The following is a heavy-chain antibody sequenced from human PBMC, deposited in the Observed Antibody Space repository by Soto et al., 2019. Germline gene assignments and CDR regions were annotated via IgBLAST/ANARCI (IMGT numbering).Heavy chain of an antibody. J-gene: IGHJ4*01. Sequence: SETLSLTCTVSGGSISSYYWSWIRQPPGKALEWIGYIYYSGSTNYNPSLKSRVTISVDTSKDQFSLNLYSVTAADTAVYYCARHPSDLTNGGGHFDHWGRGTLETVSS. V-gene: IGHV4-59*08. CDR2: IYYSGST. CDR1: GGSISSYY. D-gene: IGHD3-9*01. CDR3: ARHPSDLTNGGGHFDH.